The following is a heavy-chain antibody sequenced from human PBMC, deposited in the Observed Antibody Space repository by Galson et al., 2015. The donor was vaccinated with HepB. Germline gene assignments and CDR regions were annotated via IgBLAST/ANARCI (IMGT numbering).Heavy chain of an antibody. Sequence: SVKVSCKASGYTFTSYGISWVRQAPGQGLEWMGWISAYNGNTNYAQKLQGRVTMTTDTSTSTAYMVLRSLRSDDTAVYYCARDNCCSSTSSYYYYYYGMDVWGQGTTVTVSS. CDR1: GYTFTSYG. CDR2: ISAYNGNT. J-gene: IGHJ6*02. CDR3: ARDNCCSSTSSYYYYYYGMDV. V-gene: IGHV1-18*04. D-gene: IGHD2-2*01.